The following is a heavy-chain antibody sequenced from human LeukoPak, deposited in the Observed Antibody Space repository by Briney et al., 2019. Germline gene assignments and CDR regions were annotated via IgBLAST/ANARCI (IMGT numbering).Heavy chain of an antibody. CDR2: ISSSSSVI. CDR3: ARDLEMADY. D-gene: IGHD5-24*01. Sequence: GGSLRLSCAASGFTFCSFSMNWIRQAPGKGLEWVSYISSSSSVIYYADSVRGRFTISRDNAKNSLYLQMNSLRAEDTAVYYCARDLEMADYWGQGTLVTVSS. V-gene: IGHV3-48*01. CDR1: GFTFCSFS. J-gene: IGHJ4*02.